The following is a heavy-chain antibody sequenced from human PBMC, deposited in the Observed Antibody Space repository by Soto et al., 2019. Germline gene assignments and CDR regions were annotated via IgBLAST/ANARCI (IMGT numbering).Heavy chain of an antibody. J-gene: IGHJ4*02. CDR1: GFTFSIYA. CDR2: ISTNGGST. V-gene: IGHV3-64D*06. Sequence: GGSLRLSCSASGFTFSIYAMHWVPQAPGKGLEYVSSISTNGGSTDYADSVKGRFTISRDNSKNTAYLQMSSLRVEDTAVYYCVKGEYYYDSSGYYPFDYWGQGT. CDR3: VKGEYYYDSSGYYPFDY. D-gene: IGHD3-22*01.